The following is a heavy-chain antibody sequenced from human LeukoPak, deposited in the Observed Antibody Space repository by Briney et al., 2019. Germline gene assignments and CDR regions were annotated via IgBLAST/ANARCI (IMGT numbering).Heavy chain of an antibody. D-gene: IGHD2-2*01. CDR2: IYYSGST. V-gene: IGHV4-59*08. CDR3: ARLLYQAYFYAVDV. J-gene: IGHJ6*02. CDR1: GGSISSNY. Sequence: PSETLSLTCTVSGGSISSNYWSWIRQPPGKGLEWIGYIYYSGSTNYNPSLKSRVTISVDMSKNQFSLKLSSVTAADTAVYYCARLLYQAYFYAVDVWGQGTTVTVSS.